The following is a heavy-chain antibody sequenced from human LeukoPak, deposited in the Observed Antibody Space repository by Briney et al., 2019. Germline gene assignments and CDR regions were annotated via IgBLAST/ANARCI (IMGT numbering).Heavy chain of an antibody. V-gene: IGHV1-46*01. CDR2: INPSGGIA. CDR3: ATHKGYDFWSGHYLDY. D-gene: IGHD3-3*01. Sequence: ASVKVSCKASGYTFTTYFIHWVRQAPGQGLEWMGIINPSGGIATYAQKFQGRLTMTRDTSTSTVYMELSSLRSEDTAVYYCATHKGYDFWSGHYLDYWGQGTLVTVSS. CDR1: GYTFTTYF. J-gene: IGHJ4*02.